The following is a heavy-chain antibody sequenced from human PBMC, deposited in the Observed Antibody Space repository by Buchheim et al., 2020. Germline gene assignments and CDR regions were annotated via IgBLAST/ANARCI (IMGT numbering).Heavy chain of an antibody. CDR1: GGSFSGYY. Sequence: QVQLQQWGAGLLKPSETLSLTCAVYGGSFSGYYWSWIRQPPGKGLEWIGEINHSGSTNYNPSLKSRVTISVDTSKNQFSLMLSSVTAADTAVYYCASIPYYYGSGSYYVDYWGQGTL. J-gene: IGHJ4*02. D-gene: IGHD3-10*01. CDR2: INHSGST. CDR3: ASIPYYYGSGSYYVDY. V-gene: IGHV4-34*01.